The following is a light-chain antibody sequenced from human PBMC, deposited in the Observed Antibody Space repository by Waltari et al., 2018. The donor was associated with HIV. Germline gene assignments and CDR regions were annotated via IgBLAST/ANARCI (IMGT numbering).Light chain of an antibody. J-gene: IGLJ1*01. Sequence: SYVLTQPPSVSVAPGKPARITCGGSNIGSKSVHWYQQKPGQAPVLVIYYDSDRPSGIPERFSGSNSGNTATLTISRVEAGDEADYYCQVWDSSSDHPVFGTGTKVTVL. V-gene: IGLV3-21*04. CDR2: YDS. CDR1: NIGSKS. CDR3: QVWDSSSDHPV.